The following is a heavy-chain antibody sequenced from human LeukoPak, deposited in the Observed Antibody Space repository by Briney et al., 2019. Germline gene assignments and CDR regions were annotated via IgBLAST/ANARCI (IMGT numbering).Heavy chain of an antibody. J-gene: IGHJ4*02. Sequence: ASVKVSCKASGYTFTSYDIDWVRQATGQGLEWMGWMNPNSGNTGYAQKFQGRVTITRNTSISTAYMELSSLRSEDTAVYYCARVPPQSKSWAARPDPEPFDYWGQGTLVTVSS. CDR1: GYTFTSYD. CDR3: ARVPPQSKSWAARPDPEPFDY. CDR2: MNPNSGNT. D-gene: IGHD6-6*01. V-gene: IGHV1-8*03.